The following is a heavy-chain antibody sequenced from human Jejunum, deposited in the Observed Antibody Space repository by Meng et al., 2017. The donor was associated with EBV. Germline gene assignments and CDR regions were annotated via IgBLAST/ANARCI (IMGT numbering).Heavy chain of an antibody. J-gene: IGHJ4*02. D-gene: IGHD3-22*01. CDR3: ARDYSDSSRQGY. Sequence: QVQRVQSGAEVKQPGASVRVSCKASGYTFTGYFIHWVRQAPGQGLEWMGRINPNSGGTSYTQKFQGRVTMTRDTSITTAYMELSRLGSDDTAVYYCARDYSDSSRQGYWGQGTLVTVSS. CDR2: INPNSGGT. V-gene: IGHV1-2*06. CDR1: GYTFTGYF.